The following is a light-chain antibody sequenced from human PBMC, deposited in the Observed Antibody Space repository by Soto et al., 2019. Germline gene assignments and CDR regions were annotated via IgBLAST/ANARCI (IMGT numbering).Light chain of an antibody. J-gene: IGKJ5*01. Sequence: IVLTQSPATLSLSPGERASLSCRASQTVGKDLAWYQVRPGQAPRLLIFDASTRATGVPPRFSGSGSGTDFTLTIRRLEPEVFAVYYFQQYKNWPPITFGQGTRLEIK. CDR2: DAS. CDR1: QTVGKD. CDR3: QQYKNWPPIT. V-gene: IGKV3-11*01.